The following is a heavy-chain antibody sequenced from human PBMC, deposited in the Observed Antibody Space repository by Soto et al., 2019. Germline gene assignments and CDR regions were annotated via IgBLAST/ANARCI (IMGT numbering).Heavy chain of an antibody. CDR2: IWYDGSNK. J-gene: IGHJ6*02. D-gene: IGHD5-12*01. CDR1: GFTFSSYG. CDR3: AREMATTNWSPYYGMDV. Sequence: QVQLVESGGGVVQPGRSLRLSCAASGFTFSSYGMHWVRQAPGKGLEWVAVIWYDGSNKYYADSVKGRFTISRDNSKNTLYLQMNSLRAEDTAVYYCAREMATTNWSPYYGMDVWGQGTTVTVSS. V-gene: IGHV3-33*01.